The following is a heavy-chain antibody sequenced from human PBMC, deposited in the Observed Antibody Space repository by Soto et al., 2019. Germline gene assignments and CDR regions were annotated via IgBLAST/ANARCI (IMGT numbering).Heavy chain of an antibody. CDR2: FDPEDGET. Sequence: SSVKVSNRVSGYTLTQLSMHWVRQAPGKGLEWMGGFDPEDGETIYAQKFQGRVTMTEDTSTDTAYMELSSLRSEDTAVYYCATRKHLPCSSSWYWFDPWGQGTLVSVSS. CDR3: ATRKHLPCSSSWYWFDP. D-gene: IGHD6-13*01. V-gene: IGHV1-24*01. CDR1: GYTLTQLS. J-gene: IGHJ5*02.